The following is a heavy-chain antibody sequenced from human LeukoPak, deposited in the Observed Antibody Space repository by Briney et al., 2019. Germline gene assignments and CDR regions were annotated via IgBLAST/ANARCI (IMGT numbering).Heavy chain of an antibody. J-gene: IGHJ4*02. CDR2: IYDSGST. CDR1: GGSISRSY. V-gene: IGHV4-59*01. CDR3: ARSARRGNSPHDY. D-gene: IGHD4-23*01. Sequence: SETLSLTCTVSGGSISRSYWSWIRQPPGKGLEWIGYIYDSGSTNYNPSLKSRVTISVDTSKNQFSLKLSSVTAADTAVYYCARSARRGNSPHDYWGQGTLVTVSS.